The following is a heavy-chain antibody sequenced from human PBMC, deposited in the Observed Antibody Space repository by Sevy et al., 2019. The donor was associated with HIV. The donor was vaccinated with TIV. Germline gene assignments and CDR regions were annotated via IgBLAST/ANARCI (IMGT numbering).Heavy chain of an antibody. D-gene: IGHD3-22*01. CDR2: IFPDDSET. Sequence: GESLKISCKGSGYSFTSHWIGWVRHMPGKGLEWMGIIFPDDSETRYSPSFQGQVTFSADKSINPAYLQWGSLKATDTAMYYCATSRSGYFDSSGYYIYWGQGTLVTVSS. CDR3: ATSRSGYFDSSGYYIY. J-gene: IGHJ4*02. V-gene: IGHV5-51*01. CDR1: GYSFTSHW.